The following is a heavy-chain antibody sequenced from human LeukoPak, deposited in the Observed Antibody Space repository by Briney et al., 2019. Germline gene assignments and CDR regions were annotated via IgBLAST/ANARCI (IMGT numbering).Heavy chain of an antibody. CDR1: GGSFSGYY. CDR2: INHSGST. D-gene: IGHD3-9*01. CDR3: ARDDWREEGAFDI. J-gene: IGHJ3*02. Sequence: SETLSLTCAVYGGSFSGYYWSWIRQPPGKGLEWIGEINHSGSTNYNPSLKSRVTISVDTSKNQFSLKLTSVTAADTAVYYCARDDWREEGAFDIWGQGTMVTVSS. V-gene: IGHV4-34*01.